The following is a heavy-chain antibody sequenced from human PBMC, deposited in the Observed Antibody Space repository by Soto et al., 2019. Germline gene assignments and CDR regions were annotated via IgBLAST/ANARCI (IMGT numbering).Heavy chain of an antibody. Sequence: QVQLVQSGAEVKKPGASVKVSCKASGYTFTSYYMHWVRQAPGQGLEWMGIINPSGGSTSYAQKFQGRVTMTRDTSTSTVYMELSSLRSEDTAVYYCARDIAAAGTEAAKSAVFFDYWGQGTLVTVSS. CDR3: ARDIAAAGTEAAKSAVFFDY. D-gene: IGHD6-13*01. J-gene: IGHJ4*02. CDR2: INPSGGST. CDR1: GYTFTSYY. V-gene: IGHV1-46*01.